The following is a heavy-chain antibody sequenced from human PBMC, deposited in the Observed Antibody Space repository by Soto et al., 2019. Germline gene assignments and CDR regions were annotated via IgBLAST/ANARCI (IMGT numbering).Heavy chain of an antibody. J-gene: IGHJ4*02. D-gene: IGHD3-22*01. CDR3: ARPSTYYYDSSGYPLGYFDY. CDR2: ISYDGSNK. Sequence: GGSLRLSCAASGFTFSSYGMHGVRQAPGKGLEWVAVISYDGSNKYYADSVKGRFTISRDNSKNTLYLQMNSLRAEDTAVYYCARPSTYYYDSSGYPLGYFDYWGQGTLVTVSS. CDR1: GFTFSSYG. V-gene: IGHV3-30*03.